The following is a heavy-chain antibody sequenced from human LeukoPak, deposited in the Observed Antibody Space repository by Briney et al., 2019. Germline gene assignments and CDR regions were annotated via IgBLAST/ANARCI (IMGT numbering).Heavy chain of an antibody. J-gene: IGHJ6*02. CDR1: GFTFSRYA. D-gene: IGHD4-17*01. Sequence: GGSLRLSCAASGFTFSRYAMSWVRQAPGEGVEWVSAISGSGGSTYYADSVKGGFTISRDNSKNTLYLQMNSLRAEDTAVYYCASRPTVTTNYYYYGMDVWGQGTTVTVSS. V-gene: IGHV3-23*01. CDR3: ASRPTVTTNYYYYGMDV. CDR2: ISGSGGST.